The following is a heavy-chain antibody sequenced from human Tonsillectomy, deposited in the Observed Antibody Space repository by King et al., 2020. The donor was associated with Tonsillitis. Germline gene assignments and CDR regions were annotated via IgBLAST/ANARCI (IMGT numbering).Heavy chain of an antibody. J-gene: IGHJ6*02. CDR2: ISEDGSNK. CDR3: ARVGPKVVTTGYSRYYGMDV. V-gene: IGHV3-30-3*01. Sequence: VQLVESGGGVVQPGRSLRLSCAASGFTFSSYVMHWVRQAPGKGLEWVAVISEDGSNKYYADSVKGRFTISRDNSKNTLYVQMNRLTAEDTAVYYCARVGPKVVTTGYSRYYGMDVWGQGTTVTVSS. CDR1: GFTFSSYV. D-gene: IGHD2-21*02.